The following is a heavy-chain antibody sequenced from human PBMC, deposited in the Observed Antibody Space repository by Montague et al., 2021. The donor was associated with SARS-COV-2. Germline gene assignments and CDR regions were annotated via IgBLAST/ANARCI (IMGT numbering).Heavy chain of an antibody. CDR3: TREGYQVLWSDYYYYGMDV. J-gene: IGHJ6*02. CDR1: GGSFSGYY. V-gene: IGHV4-34*01. D-gene: IGHD2-2*01. Sequence: SETLSLTCAVSGGSFSGYYWSWIRQPPGKGLEWIGEINHSGSTNCNPSLKSRVTISVDTSKNQFSLKLSSVTAVDTAVYYCTREGYQVLWSDYYYYGMDVWGQGTTVTVSS. CDR2: INHSGST.